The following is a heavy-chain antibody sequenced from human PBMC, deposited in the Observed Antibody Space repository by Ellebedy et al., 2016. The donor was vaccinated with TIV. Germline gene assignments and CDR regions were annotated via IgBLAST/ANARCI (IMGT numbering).Heavy chain of an antibody. CDR2: INAGNGNT. CDR3: ARPPDYGDYVLSP. V-gene: IGHV1-3*01. D-gene: IGHD4-17*01. Sequence: ASVKVSXKASGYTFTSYAMHWVRQAPGQRLEWMGWINAGNGNTKYSQKFQSRVTITRDTSASTAYMELSSLRSEDTAVYYCARPPDYGDYVLSPWGQGTLVTVSS. J-gene: IGHJ5*02. CDR1: GYTFTSYA.